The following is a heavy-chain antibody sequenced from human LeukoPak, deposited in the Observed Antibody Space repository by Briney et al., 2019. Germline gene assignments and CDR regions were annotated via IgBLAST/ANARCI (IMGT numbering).Heavy chain of an antibody. CDR1: GGSISSSSYY. Sequence: SSETLSLTCTVSGGSISSSSYYWGWIRQPPGKGLEWIGSIYYSGSTYYNPSLKSRVTISVDTSKNQFSLKLSSVTAADTAVYYCARPHLQRRRRLLGSCAFDIWGQGTMVTVSS. D-gene: IGHD2-21*01. CDR2: IYYSGST. V-gene: IGHV4-39*07. J-gene: IGHJ3*02. CDR3: ARPHLQRRRRLLGSCAFDI.